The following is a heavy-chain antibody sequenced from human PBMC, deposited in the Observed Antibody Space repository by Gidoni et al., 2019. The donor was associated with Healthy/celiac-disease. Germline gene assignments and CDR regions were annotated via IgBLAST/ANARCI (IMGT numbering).Heavy chain of an antibody. D-gene: IGHD3-3*01. CDR3: ARDLNYDFWSGYYYYYGMDV. J-gene: IGHJ6*02. Sequence: EVQPVESGGGLVQPGGSRRLPGPAPGFTFRRSNLNWCRQAPGKGLEWVSYISSSSSTIYYADSVKGRFTISRDNAKNSLYLQMNSLRDEDTAVYYCARDLNYDFWSGYYYYYGMDVWGQGTTVTVSS. CDR1: GFTFRRSN. CDR2: ISSSSSTI. V-gene: IGHV3-48*02.